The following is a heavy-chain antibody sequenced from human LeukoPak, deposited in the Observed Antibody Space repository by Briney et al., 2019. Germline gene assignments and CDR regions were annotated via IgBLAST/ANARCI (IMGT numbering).Heavy chain of an antibody. J-gene: IGHJ5*02. CDR2: ISGSGGST. CDR1: GFAFSSYA. Sequence: PGGSLRLSCAASGFAFSSYAMSWVRQAPGKGLEWVSAISGSGGSTYYADSVKGRFTISRDNSKNTLYLQMNSLRAEDTDVYYCAKCPVPAAMGGWFDPWGQGTLVTVSS. V-gene: IGHV3-23*01. CDR3: AKCPVPAAMGGWFDP. D-gene: IGHD2-2*01.